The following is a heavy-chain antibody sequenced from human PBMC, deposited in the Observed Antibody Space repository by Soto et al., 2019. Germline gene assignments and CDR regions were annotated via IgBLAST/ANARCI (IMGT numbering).Heavy chain of an antibody. D-gene: IGHD2-2*01. V-gene: IGHV4-30-4*01. J-gene: IGHJ4*02. CDR1: GGSISSGDYY. Sequence: SETLSLTCTVSGGSISSGDYYWSWIRQPPGKGLEWIGSIYYSGSTYYNPSLKSRVTISVDTSKNQFSLKLSSVTAADTAVYYCARNPYNQLLEPAQFDYWGQGTLVTVSS. CDR3: ARNPYNQLLEPAQFDY. CDR2: IYYSGST.